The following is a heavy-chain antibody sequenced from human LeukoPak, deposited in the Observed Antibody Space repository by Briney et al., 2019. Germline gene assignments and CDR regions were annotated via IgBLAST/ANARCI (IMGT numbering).Heavy chain of an antibody. CDR2: INPNTGGI. J-gene: IGHJ4*02. CDR1: GYTFTGYY. Sequence: ASVKVSCKSSGYTFTGYYMHWVRQAPGQGLEWMGWINPNTGGINYAQKFQGRVTMTRDTSISAAYMELSRLRSDDTAVYYCARDPYSNYFDYWDQGTLVTVSS. D-gene: IGHD5-18*01. V-gene: IGHV1-2*02. CDR3: ARDPYSNYFDY.